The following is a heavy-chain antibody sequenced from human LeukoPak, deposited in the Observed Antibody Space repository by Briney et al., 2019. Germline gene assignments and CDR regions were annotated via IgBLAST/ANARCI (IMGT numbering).Heavy chain of an antibody. D-gene: IGHD3-10*01. CDR3: ARGFGQYYYYYMDV. CDR1: GFTFSSYG. J-gene: IGHJ6*03. CDR2: ISGSGGST. V-gene: IGHV3-23*01. Sequence: GGSLRLSCAASGFTFSSYGMSWVRQAPGKGLEWVSAISGSGGSTYYADSVKGRFTISRDNAKNSLYLQMNGLRAEDTAVYYCARGFGQYYYYYMDVWGKGTTVTVSS.